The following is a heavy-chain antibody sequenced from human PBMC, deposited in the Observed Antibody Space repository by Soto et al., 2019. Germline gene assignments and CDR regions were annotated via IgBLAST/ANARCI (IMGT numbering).Heavy chain of an antibody. V-gene: IGHV3-30*18. J-gene: IGHJ6*02. Sequence: GGALRLSCAASGFTFISYGMHWVLQAPCKGLEWVAVISYDGSNKYYADSVKGRFTISRDNSKNTLYLQMNSLRAEDTAVYYCAKRQYCSGGSCYYYYYGMDVWGQGTTVTVSS. CDR1: GFTFISYG. CDR2: ISYDGSNK. D-gene: IGHD2-15*01. CDR3: AKRQYCSGGSCYYYYYGMDV.